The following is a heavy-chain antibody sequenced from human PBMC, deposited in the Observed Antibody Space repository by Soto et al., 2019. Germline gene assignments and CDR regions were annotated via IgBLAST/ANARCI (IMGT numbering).Heavy chain of an antibody. J-gene: IGHJ3*02. D-gene: IGHD3-22*01. CDR1: GGSISSYY. CDR3: AGMDRVTMIVVVITSAFDI. Sequence: SETLSLTCTVSGGSISSYYWSWIRQPPGKGLEWIGYIYYSGSTNYNPSLKSRVTISVDTSKNQFSLKLSSVAAADTAVYYCAGMDRVTMIVVVITSAFDIWGQGTMVTVSS. V-gene: IGHV4-59*01. CDR2: IYYSGST.